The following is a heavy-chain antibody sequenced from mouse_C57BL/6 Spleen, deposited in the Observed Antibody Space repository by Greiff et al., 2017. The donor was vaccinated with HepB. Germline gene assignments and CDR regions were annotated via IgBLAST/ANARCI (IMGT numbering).Heavy chain of an antibody. D-gene: IGHD2-3*01. CDR1: GYAFSSSW. Sequence: QVQLQQSGPELVKPGASVKISCKASGYAFSSSWMNWVKQRPGKGLEWIGRIYPGDGDTNYNGKFKGKATLTADKSSSTAYMQLSSLTSEDSAVYFCASHDGYPYAMDYWGQGTSVTVSS. CDR3: ASHDGYPYAMDY. V-gene: IGHV1-82*01. J-gene: IGHJ4*01. CDR2: IYPGDGDT.